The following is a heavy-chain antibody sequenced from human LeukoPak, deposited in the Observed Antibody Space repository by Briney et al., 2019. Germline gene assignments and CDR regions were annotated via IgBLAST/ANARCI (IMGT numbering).Heavy chain of an antibody. CDR3: AREGYFYGMDV. V-gene: IGHV4-30-2*01. D-gene: IGHD2/OR15-2a*01. Sequence: SETLSLTCAVSGGSVSSGGFSWRWIRQPPGKGLECIGSISHTGSTYYNPSLKSRVTISVGSSKNQFSLKLSSVTAADTAVYYCAREGYFYGMDVWGQGTTATVSS. CDR2: ISHTGST. CDR1: GGSVSSGGFS. J-gene: IGHJ6*02.